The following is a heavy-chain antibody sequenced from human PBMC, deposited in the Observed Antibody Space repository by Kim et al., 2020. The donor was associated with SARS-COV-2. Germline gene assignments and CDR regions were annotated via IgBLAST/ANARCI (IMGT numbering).Heavy chain of an antibody. J-gene: IGHJ5*02. CDR2: IKSDGSST. CDR3: VAGGGSKLLA. D-gene: IGHD2-15*01. V-gene: IGHV3-74*01. CDR1: DFTFSSTW. Sequence: GGSLRLSCAPSDFTFSSTWMHWVRQAPGKGLVWVSRIKSDGSSTNYADSVKGRLTISRDNAKNTLYLQMNSLRGEDTAVYYCVAGGGSKLLAWGQGTLVTVSS.